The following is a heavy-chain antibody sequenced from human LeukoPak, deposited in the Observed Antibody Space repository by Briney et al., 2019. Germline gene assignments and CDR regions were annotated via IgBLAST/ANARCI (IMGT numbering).Heavy chain of an antibody. CDR1: GCSISSYY. CDR2: IYYSGST. CDR3: ARRRDGYNSNAIDI. J-gene: IGHJ3*02. Sequence: PSETLSLTCTVSGCSISSYYWSWIRQPPGKGLEWVWYIYYSGSTNYNPSLKSRVTISVYSSKNQFSLKLSSVTAADTAVYYCARRRDGYNSNAIDIWGKGTTVTVSS. V-gene: IGHV4-59*01. D-gene: IGHD5-24*01.